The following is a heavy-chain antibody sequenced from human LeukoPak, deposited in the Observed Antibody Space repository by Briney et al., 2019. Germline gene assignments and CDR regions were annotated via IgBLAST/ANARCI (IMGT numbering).Heavy chain of an antibody. J-gene: IGHJ6*03. D-gene: IGHD3-10*01. CDR1: GGSFSGYY. Sequence: PSETLSLTCAVYGGSFSGYYWSWIRQPPGKGPEWIGEINHSGSTNYNPSLKSRVTISVDTSKNQFSLKLSSVTAADTAVYYCARTSMVRGVLYYYYMDVWGKGTTVTVSS. CDR2: INHSGST. V-gene: IGHV4-34*01. CDR3: ARTSMVRGVLYYYYMDV.